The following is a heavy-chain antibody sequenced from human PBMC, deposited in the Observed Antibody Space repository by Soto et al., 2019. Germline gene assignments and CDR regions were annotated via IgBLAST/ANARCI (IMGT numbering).Heavy chain of an antibody. Sequence: ALTYTVSGCSISSDDYYWTWIRQPPVEGLEWIGYIYYTGRLSSTASLESRVTISIDTSKNQFSLKLSSVSAADTAVYFCAREGSSSPTYFDLWGQGILVAVYS. J-gene: IGHJ4*01. CDR1: GCSISSDDYY. D-gene: IGHD2-15*01. V-gene: IGHV4-30-4*01. CDR3: AREGSSSPTYFDL. CDR2: IYYTGRL.